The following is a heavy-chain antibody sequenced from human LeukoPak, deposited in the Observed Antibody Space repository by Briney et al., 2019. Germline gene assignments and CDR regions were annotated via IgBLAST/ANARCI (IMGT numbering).Heavy chain of an antibody. V-gene: IGHV4-31*03. CDR3: ARGDGYYGSGSYPTYYYYGMDV. D-gene: IGHD3-10*01. J-gene: IGHJ6*02. Sequence: SETLSLTCTVSGGSISSGGYYWSWIRQHPGKGLEWIGYIYYSGGTYYNPSLKSRVTISVDTSKNQFSLKLSSVTAADTAVYYCARGDGYYGSGSYPTYYYYGMDVWGQGTTVTVSS. CDR1: GGSISSGGYY. CDR2: IYYSGGT.